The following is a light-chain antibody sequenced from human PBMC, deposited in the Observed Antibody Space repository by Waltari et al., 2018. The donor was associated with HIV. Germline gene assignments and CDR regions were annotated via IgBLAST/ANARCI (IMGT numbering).Light chain of an antibody. CDR1: STDVVGYTY. CDR2: EVS. J-gene: IGLJ3*02. CDR3: NSYAGSNNWV. V-gene: IGLV2-8*01. Sequence: QSALTQPPSASGSPGQSVTISCTGPSTDVVGYTYVSWYQQHPGKAPKLTIYEVSKRPSGVPDRFSGSKSGNTASLTVSGLQAEDEADYYCNSYAGSNNWVFGGGTKLTVL.